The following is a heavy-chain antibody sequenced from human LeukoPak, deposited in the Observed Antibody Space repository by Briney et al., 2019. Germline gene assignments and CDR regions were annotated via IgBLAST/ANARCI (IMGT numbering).Heavy chain of an antibody. J-gene: IGHJ4*02. CDR3: ARAPRDSSSSNYMRRFDY. CDR2: IYHSGST. V-gene: IGHV4-38-2*01. Sequence: SETLSLTCAVSGYSISSDNYWVCIRPPPGQGLEWTGGIYHSGSTYYNPSLKSRVTMSVDTSKNQFSLKLSSVTAADTAVYYCARAPRDSSSSNYMRRFDYWGQGTLVTVSS. CDR1: GYSISSDNY. D-gene: IGHD3-22*01.